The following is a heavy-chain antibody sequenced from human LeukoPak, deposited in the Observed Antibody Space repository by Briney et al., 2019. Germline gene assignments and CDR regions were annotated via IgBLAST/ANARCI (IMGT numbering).Heavy chain of an antibody. CDR2: IYYSGST. D-gene: IGHD6-13*01. J-gene: IGHJ4*02. Sequence: PSETLSLTCTVSGGSISSSSYYWGWIRQPPGKGLEWIGSIYYSGSTYYNPSLKSRVTISVDTSKNQFSLKLSSVTAADTAVYYCARDRQQLPPDYWGQGTLVTVSS. CDR1: GGSISSSSYY. V-gene: IGHV4-39*02. CDR3: ARDRQQLPPDY.